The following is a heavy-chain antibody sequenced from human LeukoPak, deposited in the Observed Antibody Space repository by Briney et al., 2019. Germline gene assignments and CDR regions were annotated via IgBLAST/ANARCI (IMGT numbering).Heavy chain of an antibody. V-gene: IGHV3-30*02. Sequence: RTGGSLRLSCAASGFTFSSYGMHWVRQAPGKGLEWVAFIRYDGSNKYYADSVKGRFTISRDNSKNTLYLQMNSLRAEDTAVYYCAKSEIFGVVPIDYWGQGTLVTVSS. CDR1: GFTFSSYG. CDR2: IRYDGSNK. D-gene: IGHD3-3*01. J-gene: IGHJ4*02. CDR3: AKSEIFGVVPIDY.